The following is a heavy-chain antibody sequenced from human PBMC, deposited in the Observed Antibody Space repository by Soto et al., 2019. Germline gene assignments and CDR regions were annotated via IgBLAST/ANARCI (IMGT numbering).Heavy chain of an antibody. CDR2: VGGTGTGT. J-gene: IGHJ4*02. CDR3: AKLGYGDYERRFDY. D-gene: IGHD4-17*01. Sequence: EVQVLESGGGLVQPGGSLRLSCAASGFTFSSYAMTWVRQAPGKGLEWVSSVGGTGTGTFYADPVKGRFTISRDNSKNTLYLQMNSLRAEDTAVYYCAKLGYGDYERRFDYWGQGTLVTVSS. CDR1: GFTFSSYA. V-gene: IGHV3-23*01.